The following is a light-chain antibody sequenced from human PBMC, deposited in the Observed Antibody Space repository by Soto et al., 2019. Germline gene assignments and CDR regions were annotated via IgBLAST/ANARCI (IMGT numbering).Light chain of an antibody. V-gene: IGKV3-15*01. CDR3: QQYNNWPPWT. CDR1: QSVSSN. J-gene: IGKJ1*01. Sequence: EIVETQSPATLSVSPGERATLSCRASQSVSSNLAWYQQKPGQAPRLLIYGASTRATGIPARFSGSGSGTESTLTISSLQSEDFAVYYCQQYNNWPPWTFGQGTKVDIK. CDR2: GAS.